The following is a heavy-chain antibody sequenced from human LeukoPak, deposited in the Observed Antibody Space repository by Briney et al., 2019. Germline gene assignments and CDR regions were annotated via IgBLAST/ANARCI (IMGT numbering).Heavy chain of an antibody. J-gene: IGHJ4*02. D-gene: IGHD1-1*01. V-gene: IGHV4-4*07. CDR1: GGSINSYY. Sequence: KPSETLSLTCTVSGGSINSYYWSWIRQAAGKGLEWIGRIYPTGSTNYNPSLKSRVTMSVDTSKKQISLRLSSMTAADTAVYYCARDGVGGTDYWGQGTLVTVSS. CDR2: IYPTGST. CDR3: ARDGVGGTDY.